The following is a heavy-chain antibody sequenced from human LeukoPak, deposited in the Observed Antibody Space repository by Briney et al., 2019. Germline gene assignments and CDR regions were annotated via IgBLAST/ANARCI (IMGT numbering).Heavy chain of an antibody. CDR1: GFTFSSFGM. J-gene: IGHJ4*02. CDR2: IYHSGST. Sequence: AGGSLRLSCAASGFTFSSFGMHWVRQPPGKGLEWIGEIYHSGSTNYNPSLKSRVTISVDKSKNQFSLRLSSVTAADTAVYYCATSDYYDSSGYLDWGQGTLVTVSS. V-gene: IGHV4-4*02. D-gene: IGHD3-22*01. CDR3: ATSDYYDSSGYLD.